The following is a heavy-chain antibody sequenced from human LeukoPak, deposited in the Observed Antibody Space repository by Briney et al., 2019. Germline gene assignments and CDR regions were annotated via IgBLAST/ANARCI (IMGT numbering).Heavy chain of an antibody. V-gene: IGHV3-66*02. CDR1: GFTFDDYG. CDR3: ARGRTCDY. J-gene: IGHJ4*02. CDR2: IYSGGST. Sequence: PGGSLRLSCAASGFTFDDYGMSWVRQAPGKGLEWVSVIYSGGSTYYADSVKGRFTISRDNSKNTLYLQMNSLRAEDTAVYYCARGRTCDYWARGTLLPVSS.